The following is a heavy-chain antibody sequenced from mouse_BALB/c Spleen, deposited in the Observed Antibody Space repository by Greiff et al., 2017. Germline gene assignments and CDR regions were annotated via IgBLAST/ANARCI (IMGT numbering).Heavy chain of an antibody. CDR3: ARHTTVVESDAMDY. J-gene: IGHJ4*01. Sequence: VQVVESGAELARPGASVKLSCKASGYTFTSYWMQWVKQRPGQGLEWIGAIYPGDGDTRYTQKFKGKATLTADKSSSTAYMQLSSLASEDSAVYYCARHTTVVESDAMDYWGQGTSVTVSA. CDR2: IYPGDGDT. V-gene: IGHV1-87*01. D-gene: IGHD1-1*01. CDR1: GYTFTSYW.